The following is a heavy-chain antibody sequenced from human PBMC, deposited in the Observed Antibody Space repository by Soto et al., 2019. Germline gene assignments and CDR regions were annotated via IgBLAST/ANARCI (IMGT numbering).Heavy chain of an antibody. J-gene: IGHJ2*01. V-gene: IGHV1-69*06. Sequence: QVELVQSGAEVKKPGSSVKVSCQASEDTFRNYAISWVRQAPGQGLEWMGGIIPIFGTENYAQKFQGRVTITEDTSANTVYLEKSSLRSEDTPVYYCASTRYDSSAYYYWSLGLWGRGTLVTVSS. CDR3: ASTRYDSSAYYYWSLGL. CDR1: EDTFRNYA. D-gene: IGHD3-22*01. CDR2: IIPIFGTE.